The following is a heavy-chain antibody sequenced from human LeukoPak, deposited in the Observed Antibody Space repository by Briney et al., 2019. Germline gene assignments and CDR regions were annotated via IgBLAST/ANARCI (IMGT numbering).Heavy chain of an antibody. CDR2: ISSNGGST. J-gene: IGHJ4*02. CDR1: GFIFSIYA. V-gene: IGHV3-64*02. CDR3: ARRLLVGTTVRPYFDY. D-gene: IGHD1-26*01. Sequence: GGSLRLSCAASGFIFSIYAMHWVRQAPGKGLEYVSAISSNGGSTNYADSVKGRFTISRDNSKHTVYLEMNSLRAEDTAVYYCARRLLVGTTVRPYFDYWGQGTLVTVSS.